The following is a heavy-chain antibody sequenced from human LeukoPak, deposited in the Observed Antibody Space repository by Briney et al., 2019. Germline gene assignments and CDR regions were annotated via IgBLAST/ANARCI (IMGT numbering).Heavy chain of an antibody. Sequence: PSETPSLTCTVSGASISSYYWSWIRQPPGKGLEWIGYIYYSGNTNFNPSLNNPSLKSRVTISVDASKNQFSLKLSSMTAADTAVYYCASGPYPAAGTDHQFDYWGQGTLVTVSS. D-gene: IGHD6-13*01. J-gene: IGHJ4*02. CDR2: IYYSGNT. CDR3: ASGPYPAAGTDHQFDY. CDR1: GASISSYY. V-gene: IGHV4-59*01.